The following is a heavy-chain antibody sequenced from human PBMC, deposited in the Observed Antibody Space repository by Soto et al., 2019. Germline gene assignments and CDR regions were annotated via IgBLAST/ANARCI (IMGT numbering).Heavy chain of an antibody. CDR3: ARNRPETKYGY. CDR2: IYSVGST. Sequence: EVQLVESGGGLVQPGASLRLSCAASGVTVSNNYMSWVRQAPGKGLEWVSVIYSVGSTSYADSVKGRFTISRDNSKNMVYLQVNSLRAEDTAVYYCARNRPETKYGYWGQGTLVTVSS. D-gene: IGHD4-17*01. J-gene: IGHJ4*02. V-gene: IGHV3-66*01. CDR1: GVTVSNNY.